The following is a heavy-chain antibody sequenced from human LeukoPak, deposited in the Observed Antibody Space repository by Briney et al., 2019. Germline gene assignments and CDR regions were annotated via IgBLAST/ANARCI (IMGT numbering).Heavy chain of an antibody. V-gene: IGHV3-7*01. D-gene: IGHD2-15*01. CDR1: GFTFSSSW. CDR3: ARRTQYLAFDY. Sequence: PGGSLRLSCTASGFTFSSSWMSWVRQAPGKGLEWVANIKEDGGEKYYVDSVKGRFTVSRDNGKNSLYLQMSSLRAEDTGIYYCARRTQYLAFDYWGQGTLVTVSS. J-gene: IGHJ4*02. CDR2: IKEDGGEK.